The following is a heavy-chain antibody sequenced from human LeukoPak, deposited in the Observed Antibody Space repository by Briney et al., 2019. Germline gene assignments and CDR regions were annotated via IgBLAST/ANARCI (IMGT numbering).Heavy chain of an antibody. CDR1: GFTFDDYA. CDR3: AKGSGPFDY. Sequence: GGSLRLSCAASGFTFDDYAVHWVRQAPGKGLEWVSLISWDGGSTYYADSVKGRFTISRDNSKNSLYMQMNSLRAEDTALYYCAKGSGPFDYWGQGTLVTVSS. D-gene: IGHD3-3*01. V-gene: IGHV3-43D*03. CDR2: ISWDGGST. J-gene: IGHJ4*02.